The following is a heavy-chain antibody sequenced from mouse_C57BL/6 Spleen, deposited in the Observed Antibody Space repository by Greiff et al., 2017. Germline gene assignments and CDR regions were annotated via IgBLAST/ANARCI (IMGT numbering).Heavy chain of an antibody. CDR1: GFTFSSYG. D-gene: IGHD2-1*01. CDR2: ISSGGSYT. CDR3: ARWGGNLDY. J-gene: IGHJ2*01. V-gene: IGHV5-6*01. Sequence: EVHLVESGGDLVKPGGSLKLSCAASGFTFSSYGMSWVRQTPDKRLEWVATISSGGSYTYYPDSVKGRFTISRDNAKNTLYLQMSSLKSEDTAMYYCARWGGNLDYWGQGTTLTVSS.